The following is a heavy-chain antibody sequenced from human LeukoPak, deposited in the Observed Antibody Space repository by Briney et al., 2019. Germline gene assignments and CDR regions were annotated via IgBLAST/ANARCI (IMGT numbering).Heavy chain of an antibody. Sequence: SETVSLTCTVSGGSISRSSYYWGWIRQPPGKGLAWIGSIYYSGSTYYNPSLKSRVTISVDTSKNQFSLKLSSVTAADTAVYYCARHEKAVAGKHFDYWGQGTLVTVSA. D-gene: IGHD4-23*01. J-gene: IGHJ4*02. CDR1: GGSISRSSYY. CDR3: ARHEKAVAGKHFDY. V-gene: IGHV4-39*01. CDR2: IYYSGST.